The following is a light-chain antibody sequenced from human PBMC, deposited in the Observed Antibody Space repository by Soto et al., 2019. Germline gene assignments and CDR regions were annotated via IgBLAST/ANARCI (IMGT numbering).Light chain of an antibody. CDR1: QSLVHSDGIAY. V-gene: IGKV2-30*02. CDR2: KMS. J-gene: IGKJ1*01. CDR3: QQYKSYSRT. Sequence: DVVMTQSPLSLPVTLGQPASISRRSNQSLVHSDGIAYFSWCQQRPGKAPKLLIYKMSASERGVPSRFSGSGSGTEFTLTISNLQPDDFANYYCQQYKSYSRTFGQGTKVDI.